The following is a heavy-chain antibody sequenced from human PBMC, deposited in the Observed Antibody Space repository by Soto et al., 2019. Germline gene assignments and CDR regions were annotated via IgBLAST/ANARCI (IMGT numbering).Heavy chain of an antibody. CDR1: GGTFSSYA. CDR2: IIPIFGTA. CDR3: RGVVPARYYYYGMDV. V-gene: IGHV1-69*06. Sequence: SVKVSCKASGGTFSSYAISWVRQAPGQGLEWMGGIIPIFGTANYAQKFQGRVTITADKSTSTAYMELSSLRSEDTAVYYCRGVVPARYYYYGMDVWGQGTTVTVSS. J-gene: IGHJ6*02. D-gene: IGHD2-2*01.